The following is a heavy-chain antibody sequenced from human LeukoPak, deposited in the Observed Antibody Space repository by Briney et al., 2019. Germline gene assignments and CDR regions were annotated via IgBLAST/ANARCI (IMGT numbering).Heavy chain of an antibody. D-gene: IGHD6-6*01. Sequence: ASVKVSCKASGYTFTGYYMHWVRQAPGQGLEWMGWINPNSGGTNYAQKFQGRVTMTRDTSTSTVYMELSSLRSDDTAVYYCARAYSSSSPHDYWGQGTLVTVSS. CDR1: GYTFTGYY. J-gene: IGHJ4*02. CDR3: ARAYSSSSPHDY. CDR2: INPNSGGT. V-gene: IGHV1-2*02.